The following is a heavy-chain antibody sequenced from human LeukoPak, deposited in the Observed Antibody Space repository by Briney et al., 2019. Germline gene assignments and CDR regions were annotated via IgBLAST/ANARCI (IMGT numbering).Heavy chain of an antibody. Sequence: SVKVSCKASGYTFTSYDISWVRQAPGQGLEWIGGSIPIFDTADYAQKFQGRVTITADESTSTAYMELRSLRSDDTAVYYCARWETGSWFDPWGQGTLVTISS. D-gene: IGHD1-14*01. CDR1: GYTFTSYD. V-gene: IGHV1-69*13. CDR3: ARWETGSWFDP. CDR2: SIPIFDTA. J-gene: IGHJ5*02.